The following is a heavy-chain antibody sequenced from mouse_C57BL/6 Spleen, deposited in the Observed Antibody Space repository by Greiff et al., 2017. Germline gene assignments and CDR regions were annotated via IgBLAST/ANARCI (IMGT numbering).Heavy chain of an antibody. D-gene: IGHD2-3*01. CDR1: GFTFTDYY. CDR2: IRNKANGYTT. CDR3: ARWLLRLYYFDY. Sequence: EVMLVESGGGLVQPGGSLSLSCAASGFTFTDYYMSWVRQPPGKALEWLGFIRNKANGYTTEYSASVKGRFTISRDNSHSILYLQMNALRAEDSATYYCARWLLRLYYFDYWGQGTTLTVSS. V-gene: IGHV7-3*01. J-gene: IGHJ2*01.